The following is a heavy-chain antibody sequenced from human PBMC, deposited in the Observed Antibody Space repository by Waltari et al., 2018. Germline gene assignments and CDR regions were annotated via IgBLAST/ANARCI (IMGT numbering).Heavy chain of an antibody. Sequence: QVQLQESGPGLVRPSGTLSLTCSVSGASITGYYWTWIRQSAGKGLEWVGRIYTSGTTHYNPPLKSRVIISVDTSKNQFSLNLNSVTAADTAVYYCARDRGWFGEGNSYFYMDSWGKGTTVTVSS. V-gene: IGHV4-4*07. D-gene: IGHD3-10*01. J-gene: IGHJ6*03. CDR1: GASITGYY. CDR2: IYTSGTT. CDR3: ARDRGWFGEGNSYFYMDS.